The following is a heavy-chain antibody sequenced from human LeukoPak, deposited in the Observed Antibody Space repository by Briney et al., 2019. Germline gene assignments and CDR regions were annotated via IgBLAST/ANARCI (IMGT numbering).Heavy chain of an antibody. Sequence: SQTLSPTCAISGDSVSSNNAAWNWIRQSPSRGLEWLGRTYYRSKWYNDYAVSVKSRITINPDTSKNQFSLQLNSVSPEDTAVYYCARRCCSGGSCEGGFDYWGQGTLVTVSS. CDR3: ARRCCSGGSCEGGFDY. CDR1: GDSVSSNNAA. J-gene: IGHJ4*02. V-gene: IGHV6-1*01. D-gene: IGHD2-15*01. CDR2: TYYRSKWYN.